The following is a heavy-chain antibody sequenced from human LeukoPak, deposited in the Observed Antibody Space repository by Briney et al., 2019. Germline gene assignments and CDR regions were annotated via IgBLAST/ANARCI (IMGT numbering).Heavy chain of an antibody. Sequence: SETLSLTCAVYGGSFSSYYWSWIRQPPGKGLEWIGYIYYSGSTNYNPSLKSRVTISVDTSKNQFSLKLSSVTAADTAVYYCARGRWELLLDYYYGMDVWGQGTTVTVSS. CDR2: IYYSGST. CDR3: ARGRWELLLDYYYGMDV. J-gene: IGHJ6*02. D-gene: IGHD1-26*01. CDR1: GGSFSSYY. V-gene: IGHV4-59*01.